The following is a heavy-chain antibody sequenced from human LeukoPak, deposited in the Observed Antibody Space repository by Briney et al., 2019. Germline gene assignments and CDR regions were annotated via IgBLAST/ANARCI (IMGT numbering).Heavy chain of an antibody. V-gene: IGHV3-43D*03. CDR2: ISWNGGSS. CDR3: ASGEWESPRGFDY. D-gene: IGHD1-26*01. CDR1: GFTFDDYS. J-gene: IGHJ4*02. Sequence: GGSLRLSCAASGFTFDDYSMHWVRQAPGKGLEWVSLISWNGGSSYYADSVKGRFTISRDNSKNSLYLQMNSLRAEDTAVYYCASGEWESPRGFDYWGQGTLVTVSS.